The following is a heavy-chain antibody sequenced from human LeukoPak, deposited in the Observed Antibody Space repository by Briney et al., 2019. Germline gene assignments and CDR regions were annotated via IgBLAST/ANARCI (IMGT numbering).Heavy chain of an antibody. D-gene: IGHD5-12*01. V-gene: IGHV4-59*01. CDR3: ARVGRYSGYDGYYYYYMDV. CDR2: IYYSGST. CDR1: GGSISSYY. J-gene: IGHJ6*03. Sequence: SETLSLTCTVSGGSISSYYWSWIRQPPGKGLECIGYIYYSGSTNYNPSLKSRVTISVDTSKNQFSLKLSSVTAADTAVYYCARVGRYSGYDGYYYYYMDVWGKGTTVTVSS.